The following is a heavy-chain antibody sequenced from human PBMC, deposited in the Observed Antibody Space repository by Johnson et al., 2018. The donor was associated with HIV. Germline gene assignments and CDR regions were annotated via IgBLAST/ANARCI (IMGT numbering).Heavy chain of an antibody. CDR1: GFTVSSNY. CDR3: TTIHYDSSSPGAFDF. V-gene: IGHV3-66*01. J-gene: IGHJ3*01. D-gene: IGHD3-22*01. Sequence: VQLVESGGGLVQPGRSLRLSCAASGFTVSSNYMSWVRQAPGKGLEWVSVIYSGGSTYYADSVKGRFTISRDNSKNTLYLQMNSLQTEDTGVYYCTTIHYDSSSPGAFDFWGQGTMVTVSS. CDR2: IYSGGST.